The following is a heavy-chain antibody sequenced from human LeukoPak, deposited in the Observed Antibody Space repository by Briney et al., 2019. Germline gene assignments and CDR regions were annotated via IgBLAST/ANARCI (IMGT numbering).Heavy chain of an antibody. V-gene: IGHV4-4*07. D-gene: IGHD6-19*01. J-gene: IGHJ5*02. CDR3: ARTMSSGWYYHWFDP. CDR2: IYTSGST. Sequence: SETLSLTCTVSGGSISSYYWSWIRQPAGKGLEGIGRIYTSGSTNYNPSLKSRATMSVDTSKNQFSLKLSSVTAADTAVYYCARTMSSGWYYHWFDPWGQGTLVTVSS. CDR1: GGSISSYY.